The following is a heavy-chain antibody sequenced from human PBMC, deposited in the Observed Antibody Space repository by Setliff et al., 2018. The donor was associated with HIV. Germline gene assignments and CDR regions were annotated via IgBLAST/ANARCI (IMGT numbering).Heavy chain of an antibody. D-gene: IGHD1-26*01. CDR1: GFTFSTFW. CDR3: ARDFRDYVGKFDY. J-gene: IGHJ4*02. CDR2: VSGRGDSI. V-gene: IGHV3-48*01. Sequence: GSLRLSCAASGFTFSTFWMGWVRQAPGKGREWVSYVSGRGDSIYYAASVKGRFTISRDNAKNSLYLQMNSLIAEDTAVYYCARDFRDYVGKFDYWGQGTLVTVSS.